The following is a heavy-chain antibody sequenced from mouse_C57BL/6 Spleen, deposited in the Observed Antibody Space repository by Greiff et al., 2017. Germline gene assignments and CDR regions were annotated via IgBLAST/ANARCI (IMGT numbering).Heavy chain of an antibody. Sequence: EVQLQESGPGMVKPSQSLSLTCTVTGYSITSGYDWHWIRHFPGNKLEWMGYISYSGSTNYNPSLKSRISITHDTSKNHFFLKLNSVTTEDTATYYCARDGDATAPQWFAYWGQGTLVTVSA. V-gene: IGHV3-1*01. J-gene: IGHJ3*01. CDR2: ISYSGST. D-gene: IGHD1-1*01. CDR1: GYSITSGYD. CDR3: ARDGDATAPQWFAY.